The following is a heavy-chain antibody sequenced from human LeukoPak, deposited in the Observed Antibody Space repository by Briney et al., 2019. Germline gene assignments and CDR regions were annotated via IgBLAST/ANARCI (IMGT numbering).Heavy chain of an antibody. CDR2: IKDDGSEK. J-gene: IGHJ4*02. V-gene: IGHV3-7*04. CDR3: ARARIDY. D-gene: IGHD1-14*01. CDR1: GFTVSTNY. Sequence: SGGSLRLSCAASGFTVSTNYMTWVRQAPGKGLEWVANIKDDGSEKYSVDSVKGRFAISRDNAKNLLYLQMSSLRAEDTAVYYCARARIDYWGQGTLVTVSS.